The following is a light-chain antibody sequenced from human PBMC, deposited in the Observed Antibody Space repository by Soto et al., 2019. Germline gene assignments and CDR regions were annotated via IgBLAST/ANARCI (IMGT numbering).Light chain of an antibody. Sequence: EIVLTQSPGTLSLSPGERATLSCRASQSLSTSYLAWYQQKPGQAPRLLIYGTSRRPTGIPARFSGSGSGTDFTLTISRLEPEDFAVYYCQQYCSSPPGTFGPGPTVDI. CDR3: QQYCSSPPGT. J-gene: IGKJ1*01. CDR2: GTS. CDR1: QSLSTSY. V-gene: IGKV3-20*01.